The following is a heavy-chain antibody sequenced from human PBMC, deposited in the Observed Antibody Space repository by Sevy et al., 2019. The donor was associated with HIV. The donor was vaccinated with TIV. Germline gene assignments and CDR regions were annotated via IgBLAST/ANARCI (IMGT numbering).Heavy chain of an antibody. Sequence: GGSLRLSCAASGFSFNLYAMTWVRQAPGKGLEWVSTISVSGGSTYYADSVKGQFTISRDNSKNTLYLQMNSLRAEDTAVYYCAKDHDNNWFDPWRQGTLVTVSS. V-gene: IGHV3-23*01. CDR2: ISVSGGST. CDR3: AKDHDNNWFDP. J-gene: IGHJ5*02. CDR1: GFSFNLYA. D-gene: IGHD3-9*01.